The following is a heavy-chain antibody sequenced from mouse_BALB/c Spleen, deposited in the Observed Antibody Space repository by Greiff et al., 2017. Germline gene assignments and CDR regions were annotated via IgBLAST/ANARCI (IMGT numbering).Heavy chain of an antibody. V-gene: IGHV1-12*01. CDR3: AREDSSGYGAY. CDR2: IYPGNGDT. CDR1: GYTFTSYN. D-gene: IGHD3-2*01. Sequence: VQLQQPGAELVKPGASVKMSCKASGYTFTSYNMHWVKQTPGQGLEWIGAIYPGNGDTSYNQKFKGKATLTADKSSSTAYMQLSSLTSEDSAVYYCAREDSSGYGAYWGQGTLVTVSA. J-gene: IGHJ3*01.